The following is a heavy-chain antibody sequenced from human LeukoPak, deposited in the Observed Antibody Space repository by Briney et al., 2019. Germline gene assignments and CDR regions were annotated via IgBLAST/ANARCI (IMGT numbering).Heavy chain of an antibody. CDR2: IRPEGTTT. V-gene: IGHV3-74*03. CDR1: GFTFSTYW. Sequence: GGSLRLSCAASGFTFSTYWEHWVRQAPGKGLVWVARIRPEGTTTAYADSVKGRFTIARDNAKNTLFLQMNSLSAEDTAVYYCARDLDWILFDYWGQGTLVTVSS. D-gene: IGHD3-9*01. CDR3: ARDLDWILFDY. J-gene: IGHJ4*02.